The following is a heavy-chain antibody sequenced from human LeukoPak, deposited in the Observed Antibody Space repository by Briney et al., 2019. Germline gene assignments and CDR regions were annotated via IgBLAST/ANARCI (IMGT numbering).Heavy chain of an antibody. CDR1: GYTFNTYG. D-gene: IGHD2-2*01. CDR2: ISSSTGNT. J-gene: IGHJ4*02. V-gene: IGHV1-18*01. CDR3: ARLPLGYCSGTSCLD. Sequence: VASVKVSCTASGYTFNTYGISWMRQAPGQGLEWMGWISSSTGNTNYAQTLQGRVTMTTDTSTSTAYFELRNLRSDDTAVYYCARLPLGYCSGTSCLDWGQGTLVTVSS.